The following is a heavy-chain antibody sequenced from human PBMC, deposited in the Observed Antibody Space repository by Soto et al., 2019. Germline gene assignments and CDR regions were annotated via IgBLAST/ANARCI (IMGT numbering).Heavy chain of an antibody. Sequence: GGSLRLSCAASGFTFSSYGMHWVRQAPGKGLEWVAVISYDGSNKYYADSVKGRFTISRDNSKNTLYLQMNSLRAEDTAVYYCAKDRRFNYDQTNYYYYGMDVWGQGTTVTVSS. CDR2: ISYDGSNK. CDR1: GFTFSSYG. J-gene: IGHJ6*02. D-gene: IGHD4-4*01. V-gene: IGHV3-30*18. CDR3: AKDRRFNYDQTNYYYYGMDV.